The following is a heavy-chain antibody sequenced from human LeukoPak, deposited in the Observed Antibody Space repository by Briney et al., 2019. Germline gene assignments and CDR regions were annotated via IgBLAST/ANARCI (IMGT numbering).Heavy chain of an antibody. Sequence: PGGSLRLSCAASAFTFSSYAMSWVRQAPGKGLEWVSAISGSGGSTYYADSVKGRFTISRDNSKNTLYLQMNSLRAEDTAVYYCARRPVRGNWFDPWGQGTLVTVSS. J-gene: IGHJ5*02. CDR1: AFTFSSYA. CDR2: ISGSGGST. D-gene: IGHD3-10*01. CDR3: ARRPVRGNWFDP. V-gene: IGHV3-23*01.